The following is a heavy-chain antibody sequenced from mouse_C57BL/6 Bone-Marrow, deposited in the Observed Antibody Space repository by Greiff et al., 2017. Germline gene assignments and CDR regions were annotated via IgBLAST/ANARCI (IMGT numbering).Heavy chain of an antibody. Sequence: EVKLKESGAELVRPGASVKLSCTASGFNIKDDYMHWVKQRPEQGLEWIGWIDPENGDTGSASKFQGKATITADPSSNTAYLQLSSLTSEDTAVXYCTSYGYGSRWFDYWGKGTSLTVSS. J-gene: IGHJ2*02. CDR1: GFNIKDDY. V-gene: IGHV14-4*01. CDR3: TSYGYGSRWFDY. CDR2: IDPENGDT. D-gene: IGHD1-1*01.